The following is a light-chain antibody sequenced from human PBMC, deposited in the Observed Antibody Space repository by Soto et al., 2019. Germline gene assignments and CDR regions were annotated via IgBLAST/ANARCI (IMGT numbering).Light chain of an antibody. CDR1: SSDVGAFNY. V-gene: IGLV2-14*03. CDR2: DVT. J-gene: IGLJ1*01. CDR3: SSYITRNTEV. Sequence: QSVLTQPASVSGSPGQSISISCIGTSSDVGAFNYVSWYQHHPGKAPQLIIYDVTSRPSGVSNRFSASKSGNTASLTISGLQAEDEADYYCSSYITRNTEVFGTGTNVTVL.